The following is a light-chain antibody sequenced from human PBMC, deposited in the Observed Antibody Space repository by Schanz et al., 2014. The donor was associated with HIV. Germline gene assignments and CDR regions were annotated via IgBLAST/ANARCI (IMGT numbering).Light chain of an antibody. J-gene: IGKJ1*01. CDR2: AAS. CDR1: QGIGND. V-gene: IGKV1-17*01. CDR3: LQYHAYPWT. Sequence: DIQMTQSPSSLSASVGDRVTITCRASQGIGNDLGWYQQRAGKAPKRLIYAASSLDGGVPSRFSGSGSGTEFTLTISSLQPEDFAIYYCLQYHAYPWTFGQGTKVDVK.